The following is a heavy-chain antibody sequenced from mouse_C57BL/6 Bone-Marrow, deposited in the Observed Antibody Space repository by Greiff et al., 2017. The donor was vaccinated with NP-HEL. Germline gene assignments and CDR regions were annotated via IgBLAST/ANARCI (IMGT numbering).Heavy chain of an antibody. J-gene: IGHJ3*01. CDR1: GYAFSSYW. Sequence: VQLQQSGAELVKPGASVKISCKASGYAFSSYWMNWVKQRPGKGLEWIGQIYPGDGDTNYNGKFKGKATLTADKSSSTAYMQLSSLTSEVSAVYFCAQGGLDGSSLAWFAYWGQGTLVTVSA. CDR2: IYPGDGDT. CDR3: AQGGLDGSSLAWFAY. D-gene: IGHD1-1*01. V-gene: IGHV1-80*01.